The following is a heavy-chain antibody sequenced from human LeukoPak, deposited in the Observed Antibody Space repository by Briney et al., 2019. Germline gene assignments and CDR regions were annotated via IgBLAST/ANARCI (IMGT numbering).Heavy chain of an antibody. CDR2: IYYSGST. CDR3: AGGYYDFWSGNPGDAFDI. J-gene: IGHJ3*02. D-gene: IGHD3-3*01. V-gene: IGHV4-31*03. CDR1: GGSISSGGYY. Sequence: SETLSLTCTVSGGSISSGGYYWSWIRQHPGKGLEWIGYIYYSGSTYYNPSLKSRVTISVDTSKNQFSLKLSSVTAADTAVYYCAGGYYDFWSGNPGDAFDIWGQGTMVTVSS.